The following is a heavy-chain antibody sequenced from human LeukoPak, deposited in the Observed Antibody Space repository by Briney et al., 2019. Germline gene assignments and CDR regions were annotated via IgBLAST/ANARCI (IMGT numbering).Heavy chain of an antibody. CDR1: GGTFSSYA. CDR2: IIPIFGTA. Sequence: ASVKVSCKASGGTFSSYAISWVRQAPGQGLEWMGGIIPIFGTANYAQKFQGRVTITADESTSTAYMELSSLRSEDTAVYYCAGGYYYDSSGYSDYWGQGTLVTVSS. D-gene: IGHD3-22*01. CDR3: AGGYYYDSSGYSDY. J-gene: IGHJ4*02. V-gene: IGHV1-69*13.